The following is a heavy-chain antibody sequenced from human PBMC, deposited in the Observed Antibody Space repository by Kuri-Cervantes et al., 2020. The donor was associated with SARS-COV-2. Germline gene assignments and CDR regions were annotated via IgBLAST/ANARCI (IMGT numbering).Heavy chain of an antibody. CDR3: ARRRGLGEVSPYFDS. D-gene: IGHD3-16*01. CDR1: GGSFSGYY. V-gene: IGHV4-34*01. CDR2: INHSGST. Sequence: SETLSLTCAVYGGSFSGYYWSWIRQPPGKGLEWIGEINHSGSTNYNPSLKSRVTISVDTSKNQFSLKLTAMTAADTARYYCARRRGLGEVSPYFDSWGRGTLVTVSS. J-gene: IGHJ4*02.